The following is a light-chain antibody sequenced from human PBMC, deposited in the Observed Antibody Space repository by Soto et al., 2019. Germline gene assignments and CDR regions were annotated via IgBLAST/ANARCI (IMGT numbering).Light chain of an antibody. Sequence: DVPLSQSPSYPSASVGDSVPFTCQVKQDISSHLSYYRQKPEKVPNLLIYSASRVQSGVPSRFSGSGYGTEFTLTISNLHPEDVATYCWQKYKSAPLTFGGGTKVDIK. V-gene: IGKV1-27*01. J-gene: IGKJ4*02. CDR2: SAS. CDR3: QKYKSAPLT. CDR1: QDISSH.